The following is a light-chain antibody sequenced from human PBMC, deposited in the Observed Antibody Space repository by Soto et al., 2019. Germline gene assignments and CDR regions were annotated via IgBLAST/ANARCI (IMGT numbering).Light chain of an antibody. CDR2: LDSDGSH. V-gene: IGLV4-69*01. CDR3: QTWGTGIHVV. Sequence: QSVLTQSPSASASLGASVKLTCTLSSGHSSYAIAWHQQQPEKGPRYLMKLDSDGSHTKGDAIPYRFSSSSSGAERYLTIPRLQSEDEAYYYCQTWGTGIHVVFGGGTKLTVL. J-gene: IGLJ2*01. CDR1: SGHSSYA.